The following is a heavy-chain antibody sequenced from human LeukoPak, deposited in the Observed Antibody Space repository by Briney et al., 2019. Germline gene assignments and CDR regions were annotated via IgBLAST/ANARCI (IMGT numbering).Heavy chain of an antibody. V-gene: IGHV1-2*02. CDR3: GRDWNRGYVP. J-gene: IGHJ5*02. Sequence: GASVKVSCKVSGHTITAYYIHWVRQAPGQGLEWMGWNNGKNGDTRYAQKFQGRVTMTRDTSLSTAYMELSSLTSDDTAVYYCGRDWNRGYVPWGQGTLVTVSS. D-gene: IGHD1-1*01. CDR1: GHTITAYY. CDR2: NNGKNGDT.